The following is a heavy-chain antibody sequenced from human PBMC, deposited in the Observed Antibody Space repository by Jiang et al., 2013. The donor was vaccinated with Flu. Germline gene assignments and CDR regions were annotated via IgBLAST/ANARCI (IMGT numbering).Heavy chain of an antibody. V-gene: IGHV1-18*01. CDR3: ARVHLYSSSWHSENYYYGMDV. CDR1: GYTFTSYG. CDR2: ISAYNGNT. J-gene: IGHJ6*04. D-gene: IGHD6-13*01. Sequence: SGAEVKKPGASVKVSCKASGYTFTSYGISWVRQAPGQGLEWMGWISAYNGNTNYAQKLQGRVTMTTDTSTSTAYMELRSLRSDDTAVYYCARVHLYSSSWHSENYYYGMDVWGKGTTVTVSS.